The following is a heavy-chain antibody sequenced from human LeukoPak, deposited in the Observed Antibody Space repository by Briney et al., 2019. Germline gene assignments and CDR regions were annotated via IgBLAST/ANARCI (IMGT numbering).Heavy chain of an antibody. D-gene: IGHD3-10*01. CDR3: ARGEYGSGGFDY. V-gene: IGHV4-59*01. CDR1: GGSISSYY. CDR2: IYYSGST. J-gene: IGHJ4*02. Sequence: SETLSLTCTVSGGSISSYYWSWIRQPPGKGLEWIGHIYYSGSTNYNPSLKSRVTISVDTSKNQFSLKLSSVTAADTAVYYCARGEYGSGGFDYWGQGTLVTVSS.